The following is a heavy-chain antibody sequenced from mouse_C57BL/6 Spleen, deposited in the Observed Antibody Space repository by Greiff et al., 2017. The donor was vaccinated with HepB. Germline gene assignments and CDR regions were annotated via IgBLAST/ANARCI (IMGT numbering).Heavy chain of an antibody. CDR3: ALHAMDY. J-gene: IGHJ4*01. V-gene: IGHV1-82*01. Sequence: VKLQESGPELVKPGASVKISCKASGYAFSSSWMNWVKQRPGKGLEWIGRIYPGDGDTNYNGKFKGKATLTADKSSSTAYMQLSSLTSEDSAVYFCALHAMDYWGQGTSVTVSS. CDR2: IYPGDGDT. CDR1: GYAFSSSW.